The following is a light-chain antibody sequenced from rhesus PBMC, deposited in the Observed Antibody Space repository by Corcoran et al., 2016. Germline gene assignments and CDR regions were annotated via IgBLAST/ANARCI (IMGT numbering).Light chain of an antibody. CDR3: IQTLQTPYS. CDR2: LVS. Sequence: EMVMTQTPLSLPVTPGQPASISCRSSQSLLDRDGYAPLHWSLQKPGPFPPLLIYLVSNRASGVPDRLSGSGSGTDFTLKISRVEAEDVGVYYCIQTLQTPYSFGQGTKVEIK. J-gene: IGKJ2*01. CDR1: QSLLDRDGYAP. V-gene: IGKV2-78*01.